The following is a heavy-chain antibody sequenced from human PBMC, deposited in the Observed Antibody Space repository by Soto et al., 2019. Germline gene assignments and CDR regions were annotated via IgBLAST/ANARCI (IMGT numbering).Heavy chain of an antibody. Sequence: PSETLSLTCTVPGGSISSGGYYWSWIRQHPGTGLEWIGHISYSGSTYYNTSLKSRVTISVDTSRSQFSLIVNSVTAADTAVYYCARGEERVAMPSAYRGQGTLVTVSS. V-gene: IGHV4-31*02. J-gene: IGHJ4*02. CDR1: GGSISSGGYY. CDR2: ISYSGST. CDR3: ARGEERVAMPSAY. D-gene: IGHD2-2*01.